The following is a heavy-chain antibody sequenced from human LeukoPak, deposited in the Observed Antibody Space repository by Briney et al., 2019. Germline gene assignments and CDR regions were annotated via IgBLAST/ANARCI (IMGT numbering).Heavy chain of an antibody. J-gene: IGHJ4*02. CDR2: ISGSGGST. V-gene: IGHV3-23*01. CDR3: AKDHGRDYYGSGRYDY. Sequence: GGSLRLSCAASGFTFSSYGMSWVRQAPGKGLEWVSAISGSGGSTYYADSVKCQFTISKDNSKNTLYLQMNSLRAEDTAVYYCAKDHGRDYYGSGRYDYWGQGTLVTVSS. D-gene: IGHD3-10*01. CDR1: GFTFSSYG.